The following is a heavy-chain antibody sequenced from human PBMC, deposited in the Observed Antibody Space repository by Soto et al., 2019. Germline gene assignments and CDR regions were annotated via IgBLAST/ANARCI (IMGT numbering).Heavy chain of an antibody. CDR3: ARTVVPAAMRNYYYMDV. V-gene: IGHV4-4*02. CDR1: SGSISSSNW. J-gene: IGHJ6*03. Sequence: QVQLQESGPGLVKPSGTLSLTCAVSSGSISSSNWWSWVRQPPGKGLEWIGEIYHSGSTNYNPSLKSRVTISVDKPKNQFSLKLSSVTAADTAVYYCARTVVPAAMRNYYYMDVWGKGTTVTVSS. D-gene: IGHD2-2*01. CDR2: IYHSGST.